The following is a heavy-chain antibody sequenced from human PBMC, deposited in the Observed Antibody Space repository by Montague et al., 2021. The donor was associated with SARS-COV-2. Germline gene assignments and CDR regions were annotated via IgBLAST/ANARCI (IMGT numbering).Heavy chain of an antibody. CDR3: ASGGGYYNYGLDV. V-gene: IGHV4-59*01. D-gene: IGHD3-22*01. CDR1: GGSISNYY. CDR2: IYYSGST. J-gene: IGHJ6*02. Sequence: SETLSLTCTVSGGSISNYYWSWIRQPPGRGLEWIGYIYYSGSTDYSPSLKSRVTISLDTSKNQFSLEVTSVTAADTAVYYCASGGGYYNYGLDVWGPGTTVTVSS.